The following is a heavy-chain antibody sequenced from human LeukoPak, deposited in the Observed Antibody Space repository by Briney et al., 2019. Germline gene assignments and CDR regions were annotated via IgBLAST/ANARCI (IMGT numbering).Heavy chain of an antibody. CDR1: EFTYC. V-gene: IGHV3-23*01. CDR3: ANGGYYDSSGYFDY. J-gene: IGHJ4*02. Sequence: PGGSLRLSCAASEFTYCMNWVRPAPGRGLECGSAISSSGSNTYYADSVKGRFTISRDNSKNTLYLQMNSLRAEDTAVYYCANGGYYDSSGYFDYWGQGTLVTVSS. D-gene: IGHD3-22*01. CDR2: ISSSGSNT.